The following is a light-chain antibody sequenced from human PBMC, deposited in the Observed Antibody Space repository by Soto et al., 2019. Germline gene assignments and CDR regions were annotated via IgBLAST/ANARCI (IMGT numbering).Light chain of an antibody. CDR2: DAS. CDR3: QPYNSYPVT. Sequence: DIQMTQSPSTLSASVGDRVTITCRASQSISSWLAWYQQKPGKAPKLLIYDASSLESGVPSRFSGSGSWTEFTLTISSLQPDDFATYYCQPYNSYPVTFGQGTKVEIK. V-gene: IGKV1-5*01. J-gene: IGKJ1*01. CDR1: QSISSW.